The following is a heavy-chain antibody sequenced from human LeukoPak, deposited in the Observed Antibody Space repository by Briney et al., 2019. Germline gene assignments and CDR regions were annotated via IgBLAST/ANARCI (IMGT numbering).Heavy chain of an antibody. CDR2: ISSSSSYI. J-gene: IGHJ6*02. D-gene: IGHD1-26*01. V-gene: IGHV3-21*01. CDR1: ASTFSSYS. CDR3: ARTNRELAGMDV. Sequence: TGGSLRLSCAASASTFSSYSMNWVRQAPGKGLEWVSSISSSSSYIYYADSVKGRFTISRDNAKNSLYLQMNSLRAEDTAVYYCARTNRELAGMDVWGQGTTVTVSS.